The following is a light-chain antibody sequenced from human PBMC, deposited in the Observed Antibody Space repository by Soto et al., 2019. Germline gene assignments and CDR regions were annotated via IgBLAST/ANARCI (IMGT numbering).Light chain of an antibody. CDR3: QVWDAGSDHVV. V-gene: IGLV3-21*02. J-gene: IGLJ2*01. CDR1: RIGGKS. Sequence: SYELTQPPSVSVAPGQTARITCGGDRIGGKSVHWYQQKPGQAPLLVVYDDADRPSGIPERFSGSNSDNTATLTIGRVEAGDEADYYCQVWDAGSDHVVFGGGTKLTVL. CDR2: DDA.